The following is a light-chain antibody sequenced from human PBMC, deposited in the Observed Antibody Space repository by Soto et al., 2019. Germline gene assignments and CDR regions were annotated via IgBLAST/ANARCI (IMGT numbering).Light chain of an antibody. CDR2: DAS. J-gene: IGKJ5*01. V-gene: IGKV1-33*01. CDR1: QDISDS. Sequence: DIQMTQSPSSLSASVGDRVTITCQASQDISDSLNWYQQKPGKAPKLLIYDASNLETGVPSRFSGCGSGTDYTFTISSLQPEDIATYYCQQDDDFSITFGQGTRLDIK. CDR3: QQDDDFSIT.